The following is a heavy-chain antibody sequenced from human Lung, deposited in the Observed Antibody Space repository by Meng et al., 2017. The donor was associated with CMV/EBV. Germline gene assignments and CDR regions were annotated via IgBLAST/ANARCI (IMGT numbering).Heavy chain of an antibody. D-gene: IGHD2-2*02. Sequence: GEXXKISCAASGFTVSSNYMSWVRQAPGKGLEWVSVIYSGGSTYYADSVKGRFTISRDNSKNTLYLQMNSLRAEDTAVYYCARADCSSTSCYKSAFDIWDQGXMVTVSS. V-gene: IGHV3-53*01. CDR3: ARADCSSTSCYKSAFDI. CDR1: GFTVSSNY. CDR2: IYSGGST. J-gene: IGHJ3*02.